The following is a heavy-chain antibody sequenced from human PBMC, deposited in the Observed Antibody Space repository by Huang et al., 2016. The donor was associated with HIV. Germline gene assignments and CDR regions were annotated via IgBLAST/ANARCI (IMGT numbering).Heavy chain of an antibody. D-gene: IGHD3-3*01. V-gene: IGHV1-46*01. J-gene: IGHJ4*02. CDR2: INPSGGDA. CDR1: GYTFSSYY. Sequence: QMQLVQSGAEVRKPGASVNFSCKASGYTFSSYYIHWVRQAPGQGLEWMGQINPSGGDARVARNFKGRISMTRDTSTRTVYMNLDSLRSEDTAIYFCARDRDITISGVSLDYWGQGTLVTVSS. CDR3: ARDRDITISGVSLDY.